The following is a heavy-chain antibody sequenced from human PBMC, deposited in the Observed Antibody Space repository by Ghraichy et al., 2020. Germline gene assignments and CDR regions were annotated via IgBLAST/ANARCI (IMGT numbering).Heavy chain of an antibody. J-gene: IGHJ6*02. CDR1: GFTFSSYA. CDR3: AKVVGATWGYYYYGMDV. CDR2: ISGSGGST. V-gene: IGHV3-23*01. D-gene: IGHD1-26*01. Sequence: GGSLRLSCAASGFTFSSYAMSWVRQAPGKGLEWVSAISGSGGSTYYADSVKGRFTISRDNSKNTLYLQMNSLRAEDTAVYYCAKVVGATWGYYYYGMDVWGQGTTVTVSS.